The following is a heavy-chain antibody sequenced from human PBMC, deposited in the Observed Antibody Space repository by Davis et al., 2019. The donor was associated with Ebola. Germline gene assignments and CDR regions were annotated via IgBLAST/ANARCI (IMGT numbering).Heavy chain of an antibody. CDR1: GYSFTNYW. D-gene: IGHD6-19*01. CDR3: ARHPRGAVAGIYYFDL. Sequence: GESLKISCKGSGYSFTNYWIGWVRQMPGKGLDWMGVIYPGDSDTRYSPSFQGQVTISADNSISTTYLQWSSLKASDSAMYYCARHPRGAVAGIYYFDLWGQGTLVTVSS. V-gene: IGHV5-51*01. J-gene: IGHJ4*02. CDR2: IYPGDSDT.